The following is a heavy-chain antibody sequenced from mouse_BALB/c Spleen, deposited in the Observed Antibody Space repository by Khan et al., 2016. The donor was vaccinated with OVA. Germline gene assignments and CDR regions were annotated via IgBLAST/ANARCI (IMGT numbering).Heavy chain of an antibody. CDR1: GFTFSSYA. V-gene: IGHV5-9-3*01. D-gene: IGHD1-1*01. Sequence: EVELVESGGGLVKPGGPLKLSCAASGFTFSSYAMSWVRQTPEKRLEWVATISSGGDYTYYPDSVKGRFTISRDNAKNTLYLQMSSLRSEDTAMYYCARQNYGPFAYWGQGTLVTVSA. CDR2: ISSGGDYT. J-gene: IGHJ3*01. CDR3: ARQNYGPFAY.